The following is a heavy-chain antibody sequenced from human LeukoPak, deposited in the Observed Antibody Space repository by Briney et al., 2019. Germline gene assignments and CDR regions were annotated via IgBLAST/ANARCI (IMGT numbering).Heavy chain of an antibody. CDR1: GGSISSYY. D-gene: IGHD6-13*01. V-gene: IGHV4-4*07. Sequence: SETLSLTCTVSGGSISSYYWSWIRQPAGKGLEWIGRIYSTGSTNYNPSLKSRVAMSVDTSKNQFSLRLRSVTAADTAVYYCARQRASAGTACFDFWGQGALVTVSS. CDR2: IYSTGST. J-gene: IGHJ4*02. CDR3: ARQRASAGTACFDF.